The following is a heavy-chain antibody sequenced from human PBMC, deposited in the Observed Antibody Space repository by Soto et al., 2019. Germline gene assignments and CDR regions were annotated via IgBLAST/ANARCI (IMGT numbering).Heavy chain of an antibody. Sequence: QLQLQESGPGLVKPSETLSLTCTVSDVSISSDYYWGWIRQPPGKGLEWIGTVSYSGNTYYETSLKSRVTISVDTSKSQFSLNLTSVTAADTAVYYCVRLSGSGYRTLGYWGQGILVTVSS. CDR2: VSYSGNT. D-gene: IGHD3-22*01. CDR3: VRLSGSGYRTLGY. V-gene: IGHV4-39*01. CDR1: DVSISSDYY. J-gene: IGHJ1*01.